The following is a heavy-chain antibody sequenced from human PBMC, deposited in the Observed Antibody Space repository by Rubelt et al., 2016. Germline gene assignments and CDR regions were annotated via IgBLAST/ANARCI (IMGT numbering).Heavy chain of an antibody. CDR2: ISAYNGNT. V-gene: IGHV1-18*01. Sequence: QVQLVQSGAEVKKPGASVKVSCKASGYTFTSYGISWVRQAPGPGLEWLGWISAYNGNTNYAQKLQGRVTMTTETATSTAYMELRSLRADETAVYYCARNLIMITVGGVIVPPDYWGQGTLVTVSS. CDR3: ARNLIMITVGGVIVPPDY. D-gene: IGHD3-16*02. CDR1: GYTFTSYG. J-gene: IGHJ4*02.